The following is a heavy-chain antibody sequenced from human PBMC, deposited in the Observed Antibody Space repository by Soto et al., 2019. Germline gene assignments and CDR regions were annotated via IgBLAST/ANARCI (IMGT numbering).Heavy chain of an antibody. V-gene: IGHV1-18*01. D-gene: IGHD3-3*01. J-gene: IGHJ6*02. CDR3: ARDLYYDFWSGYPHYYYGMDV. CDR2: ISAYNGNT. CDR1: GYTFTSYG. Sequence: ASVKVSCKXSGYTFTSYGISWVRQAPGQGLEWMGWISAYNGNTNYAQKLQGRVTMTTDTSTSTAYMELRSLRSDDTAVYYCARDLYYDFWSGYPHYYYGMDVWGQGTTVTVSS.